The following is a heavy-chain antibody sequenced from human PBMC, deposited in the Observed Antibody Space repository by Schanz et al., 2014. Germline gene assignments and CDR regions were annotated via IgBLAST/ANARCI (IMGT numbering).Heavy chain of an antibody. V-gene: IGHV3-7*03. CDR1: GFTVNTNY. D-gene: IGHD5-12*01. J-gene: IGHJ3*01. CDR3: ARDGGRDGYNLAFDV. CDR2: MNQDGSVK. Sequence: EVQLVESGGGLIQPGGSLRLSCAVSGFTVNTNYMSWVRQAPGKGLEWVANMNQDGSVKNYVDSVKGRFTISRDNAKNSLYLQMNSLRAEDTAVYFCARDGGRDGYNLAFDVWGQGTLVTVSS.